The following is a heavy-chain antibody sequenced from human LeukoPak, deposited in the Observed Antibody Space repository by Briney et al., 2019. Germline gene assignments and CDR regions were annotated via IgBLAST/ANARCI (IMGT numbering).Heavy chain of an antibody. CDR3: SNFAHLEPNLYYYMDV. V-gene: IGHV3-30*04. CDR1: GFTFSSYA. D-gene: IGHD4/OR15-4a*01. Sequence: GGSLRLSCAASGFTFSSYAMHWVRQAPGKGLEWVAVISYDGSNKYYADSVKGRFTISRDNSKNTLYLQMNSLRAEDTAVYYCSNFAHLEPNLYYYMDVWGKGTTVTISS. J-gene: IGHJ6*03. CDR2: ISYDGSNK.